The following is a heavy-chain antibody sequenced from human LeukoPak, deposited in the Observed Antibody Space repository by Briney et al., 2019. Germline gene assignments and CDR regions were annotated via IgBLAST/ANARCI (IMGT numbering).Heavy chain of an antibody. V-gene: IGHV4-59*13. CDR2: VYYSGSS. CDR1: GDSISGYY. CDR3: ARAYFGSGSYFDY. D-gene: IGHD3-10*01. J-gene: IGHJ4*02. Sequence: PSETLSLTCTVSGDSISGYYWSWIRQPPGKGLEWIGYVYYSGSSNYNPSLKSPVTISVYTSKNQFSLKLTSVTAADTAVYYCARAYFGSGSYFDYWGQGTLVTVSS.